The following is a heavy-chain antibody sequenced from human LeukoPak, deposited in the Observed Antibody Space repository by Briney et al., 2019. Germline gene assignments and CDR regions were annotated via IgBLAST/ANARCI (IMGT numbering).Heavy chain of an antibody. J-gene: IGHJ1*01. D-gene: IGHD4-23*01. CDR1: GRTFSSYA. CDR2: LIPIFGTA. V-gene: IGHV1-69*05. Sequence: SVKVSCKASGRTFSSYAISWVRQAPGQGLEGMGGLIPIFGTANYAQKFQGRVTITTDESTSTAYMELSSLRSEDTAVYYCARSYGGNSQNQYFQHWGQGTLVTVSS. CDR3: ARSYGGNSQNQYFQH.